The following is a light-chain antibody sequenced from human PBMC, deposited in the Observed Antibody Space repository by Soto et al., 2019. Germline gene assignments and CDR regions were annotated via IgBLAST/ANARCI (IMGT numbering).Light chain of an antibody. J-gene: IGKJ3*01. CDR3: QQYGVSPLT. CDR2: AAS. V-gene: IGKV3-20*01. CDR1: QSVERNC. Sequence: EIVLTQSPGTLSLSPGEKATLFCRACQSVERNCISWFQQKPGHTPRLLVYAASDRATGVPDRFSGGGSGTDFSLIISRLEPEDSAVYYCQQYGVSPLTFGPGTK.